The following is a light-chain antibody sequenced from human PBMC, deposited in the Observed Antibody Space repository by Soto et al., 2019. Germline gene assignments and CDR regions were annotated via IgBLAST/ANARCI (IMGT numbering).Light chain of an antibody. V-gene: IGKV3-15*01. J-gene: IGKJ1*01. CDR1: QSVSSK. CDR3: QHYSTWLWT. Sequence: EIVMTQSPATLSVSPGERATLSCRASQSVSSKLAWYQQKPGQGPRLLIYGASTRATGIPDRFSASGSGTEFTLTFSSLQSEDFAVYYCQHYSTWLWTFGQGTKVEIK. CDR2: GAS.